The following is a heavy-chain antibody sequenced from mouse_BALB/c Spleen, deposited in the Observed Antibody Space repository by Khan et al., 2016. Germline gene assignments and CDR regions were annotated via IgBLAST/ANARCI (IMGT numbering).Heavy chain of an antibody. Sequence: QIQLVQSGAELAKPGASVKMSCKASGYTFTSYWMHWVKQRPGQGLEWIGYINPSTGYTEYNQKFKDKATLTADKSSSTAYMQLSSLTSEDSAVYYCASYYRYYYVDYWGQGTTLTVSS. J-gene: IGHJ2*01. CDR3: ASYYRYYYVDY. CDR1: GYTFTSYW. V-gene: IGHV1-7*01. D-gene: IGHD2-14*01. CDR2: INPSTGYT.